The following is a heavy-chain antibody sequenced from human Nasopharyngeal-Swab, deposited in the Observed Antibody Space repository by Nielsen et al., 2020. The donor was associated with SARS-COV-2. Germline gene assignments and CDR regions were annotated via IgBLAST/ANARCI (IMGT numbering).Heavy chain of an antibody. CDR2: ISSSSSYI. V-gene: IGHV3-21*01. CDR3: ARDSFGAVAGTARTIDY. D-gene: IGHD6-19*01. CDR1: GFTFSSYS. J-gene: IGHJ4*02. Sequence: GESLKISCAASGFTFSSYSMNWVRQAPGKGLEWVSSISSSSSYIYYADSVKGRFTISRDNAKNSLYLQMNSLRAGDTAVYYCARDSFGAVAGTARTIDYWGQGTLVTVSS.